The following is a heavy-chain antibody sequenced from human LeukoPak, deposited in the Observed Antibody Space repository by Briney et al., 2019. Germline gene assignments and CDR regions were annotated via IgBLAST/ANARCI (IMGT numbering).Heavy chain of an antibody. D-gene: IGHD2-2*01. Sequence: SETLSLTCAVYGGSFSGYYWSWIRQPPGKGLEWIGEINHSGSTNYNPSLKSRVTISVDTSKNQFSLKLSSVTAADTAVYYCARAAARCGSTSCSIWFDPWGQGTLVTVSS. V-gene: IGHV4-34*01. CDR2: INHSGST. J-gene: IGHJ5*02. CDR3: ARAAARCGSTSCSIWFDP. CDR1: GGSFSGYY.